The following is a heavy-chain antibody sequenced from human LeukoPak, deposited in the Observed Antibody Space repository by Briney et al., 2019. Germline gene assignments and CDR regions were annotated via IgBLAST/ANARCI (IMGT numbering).Heavy chain of an antibody. CDR3: VRPAFRSGYYGELVAFDV. CDR2: IYYSGST. J-gene: IGHJ3*01. CDR1: GGSISSYY. Sequence: SETLSLTCTVSGGSISSYYWSWIRQPPGKGLEWNGYIYYSGSTNYNPSLKSRVTISVDTSKNQFSLKLSSVTAADTAVYYCVRPAFRSGYYGELVAFDVWGQGTMVTVSS. D-gene: IGHD3-3*01. V-gene: IGHV4-59*01.